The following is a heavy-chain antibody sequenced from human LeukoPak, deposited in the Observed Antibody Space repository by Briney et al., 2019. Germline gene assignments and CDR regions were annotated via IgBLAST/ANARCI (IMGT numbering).Heavy chain of an antibody. CDR2: IYYSGST. V-gene: IGHV4-39*01. J-gene: IGHJ6*03. CDR1: GGSISSSSYY. Sequence: SETLSLTCTGSGGSISSSSYYWGWIRQPPGKGLEWIGSIYYSGSTYYNPSLKSRVTIPVDTSKNQFSLKLSSVTAADTAVYYCARLSSGHYYYYYYYMDVWGKGTTVTVSS. D-gene: IGHD3-10*01. CDR3: ARLSSGHYYYYYYYMDV.